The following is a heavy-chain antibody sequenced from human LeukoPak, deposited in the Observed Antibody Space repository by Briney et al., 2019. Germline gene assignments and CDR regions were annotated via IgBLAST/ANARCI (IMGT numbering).Heavy chain of an antibody. J-gene: IGHJ4*02. D-gene: IGHD5-24*01. Sequence: ASVKVSCKASGYTFTGYYMHWVRQAPGQGLEWMGWINPNSGGTNYAQKFQGRVTMTRDTSISTAYMELSRLRSDDTAVYHCARVEMATITGPKPLDYWGQGTLVTVSS. CDR2: INPNSGGT. CDR3: ARVEMATITGPKPLDY. V-gene: IGHV1-2*02. CDR1: GYTFTGYY.